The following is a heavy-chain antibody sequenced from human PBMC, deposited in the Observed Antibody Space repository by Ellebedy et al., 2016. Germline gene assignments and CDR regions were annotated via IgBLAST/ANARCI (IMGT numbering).Heavy chain of an antibody. CDR3: VRGPEQQLVDVY. CDR1: GFTFNNYV. D-gene: IGHD6-13*01. Sequence: GGSLRLSXAASGFTFNNYVMHWVRQAPGKGLEWVAVVSSDGRKKYYADSVKGRFTISRDNSENTLYVQMNSLRAEDTAVYYCVRGPEQQLVDVYWGQGTLVTVSS. CDR2: VSSDGRKK. V-gene: IGHV3-30*04. J-gene: IGHJ4*02.